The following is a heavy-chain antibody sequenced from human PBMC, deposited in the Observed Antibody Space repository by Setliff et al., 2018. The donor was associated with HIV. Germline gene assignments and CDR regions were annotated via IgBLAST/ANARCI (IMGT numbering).Heavy chain of an antibody. CDR3: ARRGWNGYKAFDY. Sequence: SETLSLTCAVYGGSFSDYSWTWIRQPPGKGLEWIGEISHSGSTNYNPSLKSRVTISVDTSKNQWSLNLTSVTAADTAVYYCARRGWNGYKAFDYRGQGTLVTVSS. V-gene: IGHV4-34*01. CDR2: ISHSGST. J-gene: IGHJ4*02. CDR1: GGSFSDYS. D-gene: IGHD2-2*02.